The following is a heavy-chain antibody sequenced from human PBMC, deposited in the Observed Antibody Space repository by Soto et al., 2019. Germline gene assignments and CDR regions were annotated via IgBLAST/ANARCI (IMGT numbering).Heavy chain of an antibody. J-gene: IGHJ4*02. V-gene: IGHV1-46*01. D-gene: IGHD6-13*01. Sequence: QVQLVQSGAEVKKPGASVKVSCRTSGYTFTHYYIHWVRQAPGQGLEWLGIINPASGSTNYAQDFQGRVTLSMDTSTTTVYMELSVLRAEVTAIFYCARDLAAGDHWGQGTLVTVSS. CDR2: INPASGST. CDR3: ARDLAAGDH. CDR1: GYTFTHYY.